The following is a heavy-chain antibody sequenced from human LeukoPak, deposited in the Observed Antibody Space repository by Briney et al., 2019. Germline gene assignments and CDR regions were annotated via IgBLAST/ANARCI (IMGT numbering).Heavy chain of an antibody. J-gene: IGHJ1*01. D-gene: IGHD3-22*01. V-gene: IGHV1-3*01. CDR3: ARDGPDYDSSGYYYHPTSAEYFQH. CDR1: GYTFTSYT. CDR2: INAGNGNT. Sequence: ASVKVSCKASGYTFTSYTMHWVRQAPGQRLEWMGWINAGNGNTKYSQKFQGRVTITRDTSASTAYMELSSLRSEDTAVYYCARDGPDYDSSGYYYHPTSAEYFQHWGQGTLVTVSS.